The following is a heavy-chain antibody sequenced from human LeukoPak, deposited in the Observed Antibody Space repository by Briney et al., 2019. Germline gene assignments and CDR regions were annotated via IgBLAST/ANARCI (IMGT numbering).Heavy chain of an antibody. J-gene: IGHJ3*01. Sequence: LSETLSLTCTVSGGSVSSTHYWGWIRQPPGKGLEWIGSIYYGGSTYYNASLRSRVTTSVDTSKNQFSLKLSSVTAADTAVYYCAKSTYYYDTFVNAFDLWGQGTVVTVSS. D-gene: IGHD3-22*01. CDR3: AKSTYYYDTFVNAFDL. V-gene: IGHV4-39*07. CDR2: IYYGGST. CDR1: GGSVSSTHY.